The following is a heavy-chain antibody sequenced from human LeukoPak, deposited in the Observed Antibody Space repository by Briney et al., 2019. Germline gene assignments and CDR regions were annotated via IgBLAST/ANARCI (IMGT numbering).Heavy chain of an antibody. V-gene: IGHV1-69*04. J-gene: IGHJ4*02. CDR2: IIPILGIA. D-gene: IGHD6-13*01. CDR3: ASGSSSVDY. CDR1: GGTFSSYA. Sequence: ASVKVSCKASGGTFSSYAISWVRQAPGQGLEWMGRIIPILGIANYAQKFPGRVTITADKSTSTAYMELSSLRSEDTAVYYCASGSSSVDYWGQGTLVTVSS.